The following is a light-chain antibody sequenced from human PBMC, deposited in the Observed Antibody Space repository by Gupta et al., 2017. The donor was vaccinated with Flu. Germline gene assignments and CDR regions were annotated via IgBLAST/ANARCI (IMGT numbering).Light chain of an antibody. CDR3: QQFGSSSGIT. Sequence: EIVLTQSPGTLSLSPGVRATLSCRASQTISESYSAWYQQKPGQAPRLLIFGASIRATGVPDRFSGSGSGTNFTLTISRLEPEDFVLYYCQQFGSSSGITFGQGTRLEIK. V-gene: IGKV3-20*01. J-gene: IGKJ5*01. CDR1: QTISESY. CDR2: GAS.